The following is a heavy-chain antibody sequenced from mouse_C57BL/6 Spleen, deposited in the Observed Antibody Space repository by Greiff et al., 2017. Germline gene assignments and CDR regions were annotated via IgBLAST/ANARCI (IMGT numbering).Heavy chain of an antibody. V-gene: IGHV1-15*01. D-gene: IGHD2-3*01. J-gene: IGHJ4*01. CDR3: TSDDDYDAMDY. Sequence: QVQLQQSGAELVRPGASVTLSCKASGYTFTDYEMHWVKQTPVHGLEWIGAIDPETGGTAYNQKFKGKAILTAAKSSSTAYMELRSLTSEDSAVDNCTSDDDYDAMDYWGQGTSVTVSA. CDR2: IDPETGGT. CDR1: GYTFTDYE.